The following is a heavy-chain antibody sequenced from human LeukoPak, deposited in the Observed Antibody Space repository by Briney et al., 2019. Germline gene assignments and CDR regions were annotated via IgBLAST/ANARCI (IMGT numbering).Heavy chain of an antibody. CDR3: ARITRPLAPIDY. CDR2: IYYDGST. Sequence: PSETLSLTCTVSGGSISSSSYYWGWIRQPPGKGLEWIGYIYYDGSTNYNPSLKSRVTISVDSSKNQLSLKVSSVTAADTALYYCARITRPLAPIDYWGQGALVTVSS. J-gene: IGHJ4*02. CDR1: GGSISSSSYY. V-gene: IGHV4-61*05. D-gene: IGHD1-14*01.